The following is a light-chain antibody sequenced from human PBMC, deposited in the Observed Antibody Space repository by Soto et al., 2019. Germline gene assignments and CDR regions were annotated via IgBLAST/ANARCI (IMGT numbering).Light chain of an antibody. J-gene: IGLJ3*02. CDR2: SNN. CDR1: SSNIGAGYD. Sequence: QSVLTQPPSVSGAPGQRVTISCTGSSSNIGAGYDVHWYQQLPGTAPKLLVYSNNQRPSGVPDRFSGSKSGTSASLAISGLRSEDEADYYCAAWDDSLSVWVFAGGTKLTVL. CDR3: AAWDDSLSVWV. V-gene: IGLV1-47*02.